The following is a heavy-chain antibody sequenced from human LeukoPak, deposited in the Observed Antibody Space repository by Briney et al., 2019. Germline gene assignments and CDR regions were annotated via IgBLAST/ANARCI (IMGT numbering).Heavy chain of an antibody. CDR3: ARDYDSSGYYYTGAFDI. J-gene: IGHJ3*02. CDR1: GDTFTGYY. D-gene: IGHD3-22*01. CDR2: INPNSGST. V-gene: IGHV1-2*02. Sequence: ASVKVSCKTSGDTFTGYYMHWMRQAPGQGLEWMGWINPNSGSTNYAQNFQGRVTMTRDTSISTAYMELTRLKPDDTAVYYCARDYDSSGYYYTGAFDIWGQGTMVTVSS.